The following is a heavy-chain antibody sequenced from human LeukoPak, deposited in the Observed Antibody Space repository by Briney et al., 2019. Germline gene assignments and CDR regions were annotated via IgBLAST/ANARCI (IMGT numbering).Heavy chain of an antibody. J-gene: IGHJ4*02. V-gene: IGHV3-66*01. CDR2: IYSGGST. CDR3: ARDDGYNIDY. CDR1: GFIVSNNY. Sequence: GRSLRLSCAASGFIVSNNYMSWVRQAPGKGLEWVSVIYSGGSTYYADSVKGRFTIPRDNSKNTLYLQMNSLRAEDTAVYYCARDDGYNIDYWGQGTLVTVSS. D-gene: IGHD5-24*01.